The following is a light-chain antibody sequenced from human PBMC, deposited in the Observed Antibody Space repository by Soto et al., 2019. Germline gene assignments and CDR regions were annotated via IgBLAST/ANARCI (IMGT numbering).Light chain of an antibody. CDR1: SSDVGGSKY. CDR3: SSYTSSSTFDVV. V-gene: IGLV2-14*01. Sequence: QSALTQPASVSGSPGQSITISCTGSSSDVGGSKYVSWYQQHPGKAPKLMIYDVSNRPSGVSNRFSASKSGNTASLTISGLQAEDEADYYCSSYTSSSTFDVVFGGGTKVTVL. J-gene: IGLJ2*01. CDR2: DVS.